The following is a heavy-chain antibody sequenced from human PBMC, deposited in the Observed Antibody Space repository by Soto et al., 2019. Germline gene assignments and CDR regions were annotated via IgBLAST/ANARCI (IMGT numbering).Heavy chain of an antibody. CDR3: AKDGRNGGYFDY. J-gene: IGHJ4*02. D-gene: IGHD2-15*01. V-gene: IGHV1-18*01. CDR2: ISVYNGNT. Sequence: PGQGLEWMGWISVYNGNTNYAQKVQGRVTMTTDTSTSTAYMELRSLRSDDTAVYYCAKDGRNGGYFDYWGQGTVVTDS.